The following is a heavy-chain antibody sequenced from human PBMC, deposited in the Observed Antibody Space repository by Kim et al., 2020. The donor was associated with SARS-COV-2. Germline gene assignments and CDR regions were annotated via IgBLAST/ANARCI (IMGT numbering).Heavy chain of an antibody. CDR3: ARGETFGDYEPGAFDY. CDR1: GFTFSSYA. Sequence: GGSLRLSCAASGFTFSSYAMHWVRQAPGKGLEWVAVISYDGSNKYYADSVKGRFTISRDNSKNTLYLQMNSLRAEDTAVYYCARGETFGDYEPGAFDYWGQGTLVTVSS. D-gene: IGHD4-17*01. J-gene: IGHJ4*02. CDR2: ISYDGSNK. V-gene: IGHV3-30*04.